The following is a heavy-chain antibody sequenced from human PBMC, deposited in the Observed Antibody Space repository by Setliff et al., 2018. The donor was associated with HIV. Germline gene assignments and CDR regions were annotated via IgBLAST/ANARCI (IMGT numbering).Heavy chain of an antibody. D-gene: IGHD2-15*01. CDR2: INSDGTEK. V-gene: IGHV3-7*01. CDR3: ARGGFNHAFDI. CDR1: AFSFNNYY. J-gene: IGHJ3*02. Sequence: GGSLRLSCIASAFSFNNYYMTWVRQAPGKGLEWVANINSDGTEKNYAESVRGRFTISRDNSKNSVYLQMNGLRVEDTAVYYCARGGFNHAFDIWGQGTMVTVSS.